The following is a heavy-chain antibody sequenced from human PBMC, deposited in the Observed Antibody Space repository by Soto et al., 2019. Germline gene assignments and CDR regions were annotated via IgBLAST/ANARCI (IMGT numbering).Heavy chain of an antibody. CDR2: IYPGDSDT. CDR1: GYSFTSYW. CDR3: ARRLSTGWFFDF. V-gene: IGHV5-51*01. Sequence: GESLKISCKGSGYSFTSYWIGWVRQMPGKGLEWMGIIYPGDSDTRYSPSFQGQVAFSADKSISTAYLQWSGLKASDTAIYYCARRLSTGWFFDFWGQGTLVTVS. D-gene: IGHD6-19*01. J-gene: IGHJ4*02.